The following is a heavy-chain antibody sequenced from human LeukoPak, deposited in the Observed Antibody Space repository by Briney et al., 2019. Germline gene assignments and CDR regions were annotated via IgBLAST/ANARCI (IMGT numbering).Heavy chain of an antibody. CDR2: IYHSGST. V-gene: IGHV4-4*02. CDR1: GGSISSSNW. CDR3: ARASRTFITMMLAPLNWFDP. Sequence: PSETLSLTCAVSGGSISSSNWWSWVRQPPGKGLEWIGEIYHSGSTNYNPSLKSRVTISVDKSKNQFSLKLSSVTAADTAVYYCARASRTFITMMLAPLNWFDPWGQGTLVTVSS. J-gene: IGHJ5*02. D-gene: IGHD3-22*01.